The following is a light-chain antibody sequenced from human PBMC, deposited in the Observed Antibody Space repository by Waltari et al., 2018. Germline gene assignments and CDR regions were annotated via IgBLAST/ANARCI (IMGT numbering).Light chain of an antibody. Sequence: SYDLTQPPSVSVSPGQTARITCSGDDLPRLFSYWYQQKPGQAPVLLIYKDTQRPSGIPERFSASSSGTTVTLTISGVQAEDEADYYCQLADHQFANHVLFGGGTQLTVL. CDR1: DLPRLF. CDR2: KDT. CDR3: QLADHQFANHVL. V-gene: IGLV3-25*03. J-gene: IGLJ2*01.